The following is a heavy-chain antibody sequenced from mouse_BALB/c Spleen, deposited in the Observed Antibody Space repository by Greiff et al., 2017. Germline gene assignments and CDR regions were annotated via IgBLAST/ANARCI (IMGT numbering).Heavy chain of an antibody. CDR2: IWSGGST. V-gene: IGHV2-2*02. J-gene: IGHJ3*01. CDR3: ARNRGLHYGDDVAY. CDR1: GFSLTSYG. Sequence: VKLQQSGPGLVQPSQSLSITCTVSGFSLTSYGVHWVRQSPGKGLEWLGVIWSGGSTDYNAAFISRLSISKDNSKSQVFFKMNSLQANDTAIYYCARNRGLHYGDDVAYWGKGTLVTVSA. D-gene: IGHD2-2*01.